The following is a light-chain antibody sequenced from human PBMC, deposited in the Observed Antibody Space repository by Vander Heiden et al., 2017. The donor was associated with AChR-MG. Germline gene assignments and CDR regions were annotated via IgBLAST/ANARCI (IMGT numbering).Light chain of an antibody. CDR1: QSIVTW. Sequence: DIQMTQSPSTLSASVGDRVTVTCRASQSIVTWLAWYQQKPGKAPKLLIYAASNLQTGVPSRFSGSGSGTEFTLTISSLQPDDFATYYCQHYATYPLTFGGGTTVEI. V-gene: IGKV1-5*03. J-gene: IGKJ4*01. CDR2: AAS. CDR3: QHYATYPLT.